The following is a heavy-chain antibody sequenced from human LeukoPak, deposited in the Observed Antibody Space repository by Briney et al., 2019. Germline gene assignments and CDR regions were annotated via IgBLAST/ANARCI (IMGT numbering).Heavy chain of an antibody. V-gene: IGHV3-9*01. D-gene: IGHD1-26*01. CDR3: AKDIRRYSGSYFDY. J-gene: IGHJ4*02. Sequence: GGSLRLSCAASGFTFADYAVHWVRQAPGKGLEWVSGISWNSGSIDYVDSVKGRFTISRDNAKNSLYLQMNSLRAEDTALYYCAKDIRRYSGSYFDYWGQGTLVTVSS. CDR2: ISWNSGSI. CDR1: GFTFADYA.